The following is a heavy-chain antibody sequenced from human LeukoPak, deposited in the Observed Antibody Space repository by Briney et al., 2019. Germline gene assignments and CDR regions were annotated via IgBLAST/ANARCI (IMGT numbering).Heavy chain of an antibody. V-gene: IGHV5-51*01. CDR3: ARRIAVAGTVNAFDI. J-gene: IGHJ3*02. CDR2: IYSGDSDT. D-gene: IGHD6-19*01. CDR1: GYSFTSYW. Sequence: GESLKISCKGSGYSFTSYWIGWVRQMPGKGLEWMGIIYSGDSDTRYSPSFQGQVTISADKSISTAYLQWSSLKASDTAMYYCARRIAVAGTVNAFDIWGQGTMVTVSS.